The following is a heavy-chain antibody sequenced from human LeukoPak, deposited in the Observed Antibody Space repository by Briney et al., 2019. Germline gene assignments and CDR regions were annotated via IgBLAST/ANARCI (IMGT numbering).Heavy chain of an antibody. D-gene: IGHD3-10*01. Sequence: PGGSLRLSCAASGFTFSGYEMNWVRQAPGKGLEWVSYISSSGSTIYYADSVKGRFTISRDNAKNSLYLQMNSLRAEDTAVYYCARSPNYKGYFDYWGQGTLVTVSS. CDR1: GFTFSGYE. CDR2: ISSSGSTI. J-gene: IGHJ4*02. CDR3: ARSPNYKGYFDY. V-gene: IGHV3-48*03.